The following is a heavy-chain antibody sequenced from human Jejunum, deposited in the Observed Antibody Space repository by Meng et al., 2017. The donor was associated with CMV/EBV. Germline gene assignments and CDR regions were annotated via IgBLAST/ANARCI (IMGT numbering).Heavy chain of an antibody. J-gene: IGHJ3*01. CDR1: SFSTFT. D-gene: IGHD3-22*01. CDR3: AKGVTSGSPYRAFDL. Sequence: SFSTFTMGWVRQAPGEGLEWVSTFDVNGGGATLYTGSVKGRFTISRDTSENTLYLQMNSLRVDDTALYYCAKGVTSGSPYRAFDLLGQGTKVTVSS. CDR2: FDVNGGGAT. V-gene: IGHV3-23*01.